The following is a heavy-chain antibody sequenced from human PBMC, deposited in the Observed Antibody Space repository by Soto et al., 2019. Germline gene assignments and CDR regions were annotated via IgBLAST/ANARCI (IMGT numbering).Heavy chain of an antibody. J-gene: IGHJ5*02. V-gene: IGHV4-34*01. D-gene: IGHD1-1*01. Sequence: SETLSLTFGVYGWSFSGYYWSWFRQPPGKGLEWIGEINHSGSTNYNPSLKSRVTISVDTSKNQFSLKLSSVTAADTAVYYCARGTGTARWFDPWGQGTLVTVS. CDR1: GWSFSGYY. CDR2: INHSGST. CDR3: ARGTGTARWFDP.